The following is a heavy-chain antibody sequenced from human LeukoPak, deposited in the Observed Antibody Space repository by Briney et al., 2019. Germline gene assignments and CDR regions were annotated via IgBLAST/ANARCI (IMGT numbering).Heavy chain of an antibody. CDR1: GFTFSNAW. CDR2: IKSTTDGGTT. D-gene: IGHD2-2*02. Sequence: PGGSLRLSCAASGFTFSNAWMSWVRQASGKGLEWVGRIKSTTDGGTTDYAAPVKGRFTISRDDSKNTLYLQMNSLKTEDTAVYYCTTGGYCSSTSCYNFDYWGQGTLVTVSS. J-gene: IGHJ4*02. V-gene: IGHV3-15*01. CDR3: TTGGYCSSTSCYNFDY.